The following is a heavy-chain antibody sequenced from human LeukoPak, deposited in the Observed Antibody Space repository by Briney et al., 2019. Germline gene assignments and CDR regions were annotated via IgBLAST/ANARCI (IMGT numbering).Heavy chain of an antibody. V-gene: IGHV3-21*04. CDR2: ISSSSGYI. J-gene: IGHJ4*02. D-gene: IGHD6-13*01. CDR3: ARRTIAADRSYLYSFDY. Sequence: GGSLRLSCAASGFTFSSYSMNWVRQAPGKGLKWVSSISSSSGYIYYADSVKGRFTISRDNSKNALYLQMNSLKAEDTAVYYCARRTIAADRSYLYSFDYWGQGTLVTVSS. CDR1: GFTFSSYS.